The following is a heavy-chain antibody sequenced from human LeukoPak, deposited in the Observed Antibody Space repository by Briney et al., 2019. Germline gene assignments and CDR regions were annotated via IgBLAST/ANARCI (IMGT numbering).Heavy chain of an antibody. CDR2: ISGDGGST. D-gene: IGHD2-2*01. J-gene: IGHJ5*02. CDR3: AKDNLGYCSSTSCSHWFDP. V-gene: IGHV3-43*02. CDR1: GFTFDDYA. Sequence: GGSLRLSCAASGFTFDDYAMHWVRQAPGKGLEWVSLISGDGGSTYYAASVKGRFTISRDNSKNSLYLQMNSLRTEDTALYYCAKDNLGYCSSTSCSHWFDPWGQGTLVTVSS.